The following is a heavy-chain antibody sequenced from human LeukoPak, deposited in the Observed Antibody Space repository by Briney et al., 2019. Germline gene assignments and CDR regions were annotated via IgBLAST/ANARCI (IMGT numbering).Heavy chain of an antibody. Sequence: PSETLSLTCTVSGGSINNGGYYWSWIRQHPGKGLEWIGYIYYSGSSYYNPSLRSRVTISVDTSKNHFSLKLSSVTAADTAVYYCARWLRFGELLSWFDPWGQGTLVTVSS. J-gene: IGHJ5*02. CDR1: GGSINNGGYY. V-gene: IGHV4-31*03. CDR3: ARWLRFGELLSWFDP. D-gene: IGHD3-10*01. CDR2: IYYSGSS.